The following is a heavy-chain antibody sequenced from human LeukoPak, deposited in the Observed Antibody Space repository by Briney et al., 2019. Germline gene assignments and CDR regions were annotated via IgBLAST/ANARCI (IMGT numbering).Heavy chain of an antibody. CDR3: AKVRLGYYFDY. Sequence: GRSLRLSCAASGFTFSSYGMHWVRQAPGRGLEWVAFIRYDGSNKYYADSVKGRFTISRDNSKNTLYLQMNSLRAEDTAVYYCAKVRLGYYFDYWGQGTLVTVSS. CDR1: GFTFSSYG. J-gene: IGHJ4*02. CDR2: IRYDGSNK. D-gene: IGHD3-10*01. V-gene: IGHV3-30*02.